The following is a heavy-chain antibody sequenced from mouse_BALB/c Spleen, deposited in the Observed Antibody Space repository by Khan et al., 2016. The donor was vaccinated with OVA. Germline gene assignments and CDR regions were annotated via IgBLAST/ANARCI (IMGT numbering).Heavy chain of an antibody. CDR2: ITYSGST. CDR1: GYSITSDYA. CDR3: GRRSV. V-gene: IGHV3-2*02. J-gene: IGHJ1*01. Sequence: EVQLVASGPGLVKPSQSLSLTCTVTGYSITSDYAWNWIRQFPGNKLEWMGYITYSGSTSYNPSLTSRISISRDTSKNQFFLQLNSVTTEDTATYFCGRRSVWGAGTTVTVSS.